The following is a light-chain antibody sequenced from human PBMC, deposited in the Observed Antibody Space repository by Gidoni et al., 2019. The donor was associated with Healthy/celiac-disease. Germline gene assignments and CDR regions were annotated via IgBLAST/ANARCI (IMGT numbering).Light chain of an antibody. CDR2: EVS. CDR1: SSDFGGYNY. J-gene: IGLJ2*01. CDR3: SSYTSSSTVV. V-gene: IGLV2-14*01. Sequence: QSSLTQPASVSGSPGQSITISCTGTSSDFGGYNYVSWYQQHPGKAPKLMIYEVSNRPSGVSNRFSGSKSGNTASLTIYGLQAEDEADYYCSSYTSSSTVVFGGGTKLTVL.